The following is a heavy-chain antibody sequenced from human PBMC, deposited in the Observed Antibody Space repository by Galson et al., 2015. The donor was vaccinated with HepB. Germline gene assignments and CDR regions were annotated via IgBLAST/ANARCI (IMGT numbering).Heavy chain of an antibody. CDR2: IRYDGSNK. D-gene: IGHD3-10*01. Sequence: SLRLSCAASGFTFSSYGMHWVRQAPGKGLEWVAFIRYDGSNKYYADSVKGRFTISRDNSKNTLYLQMNSLRAEDTAVYYCAKVWRRGFGDSGGMDVWGQGTTVTVSS. V-gene: IGHV3-30*02. CDR3: AKVWRRGFGDSGGMDV. CDR1: GFTFSSYG. J-gene: IGHJ6*02.